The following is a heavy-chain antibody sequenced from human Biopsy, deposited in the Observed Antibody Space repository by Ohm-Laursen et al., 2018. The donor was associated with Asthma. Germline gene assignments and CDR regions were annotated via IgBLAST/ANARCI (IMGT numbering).Heavy chain of an antibody. CDR3: VRDGTDDAFDI. Sequence: SLRLSCAASGFSFSNFAIHWVRQAPGKGLEWVEVISKDASTQDYADSVKGRFTMARDNSKNTLDLQMNSLREEDTAVYYCVRDGTDDAFDIWGQGTVVSVSS. J-gene: IGHJ3*02. CDR1: GFSFSNFA. D-gene: IGHD1-1*01. CDR2: ISKDASTQ. V-gene: IGHV3-30*01.